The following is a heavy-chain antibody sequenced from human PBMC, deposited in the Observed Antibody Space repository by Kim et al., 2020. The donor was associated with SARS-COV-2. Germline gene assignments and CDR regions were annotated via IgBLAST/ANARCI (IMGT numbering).Heavy chain of an antibody. D-gene: IGHD3-9*01. V-gene: IGHV1-46*01. CDR3: ARVNEPVRYFDPVHWYFDL. CDR1: GYTFTSYY. CDR2: INPSGGST. Sequence: ASVKVSCKASGYTFTSYYMHWVRQAPGQGLEWMGIINPSGGSTSYAQKFQGRVTMTRDTSTSTVYMELSSLRSEDTAVYYCARVNEPVRYFDPVHWYFDLWGRGTLVTVSS. J-gene: IGHJ2*01.